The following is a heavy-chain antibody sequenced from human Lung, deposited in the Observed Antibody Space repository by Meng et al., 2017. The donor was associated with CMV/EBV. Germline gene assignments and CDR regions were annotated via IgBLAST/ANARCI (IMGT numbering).Heavy chain of an antibody. D-gene: IGHD1-1*01. CDR3: TKDWSHAMEV. J-gene: IGHJ6*02. CDR2: SRSKDFSYAT. Sequence: EXXKISCAVSGFSGSGIHWVRQASGKGLEWVGHSRSKDFSYATEFAASVKGRSTISRDESKNTAHLQMNSLKTEDTAVYYCTKDWSHAMEVWGQGTTVNGAS. V-gene: IGHV3-73*01. CDR1: GFSGSG.